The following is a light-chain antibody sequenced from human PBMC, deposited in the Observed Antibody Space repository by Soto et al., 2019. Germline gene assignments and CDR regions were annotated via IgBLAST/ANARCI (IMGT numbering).Light chain of an antibody. J-gene: IGKJ1*01. CDR3: QQYGSSPWT. Sequence: EIVLTQSPGTLSLSRGERATLSCSASQSVISSYLAWYQQKPGQAPRLLIYGASSRATGIPDRFSGSGSGTDFTLTISRLEPEDFAVYYCQQYGSSPWTFGQGTKV. CDR2: GAS. CDR1: QSVISSY. V-gene: IGKV3-20*01.